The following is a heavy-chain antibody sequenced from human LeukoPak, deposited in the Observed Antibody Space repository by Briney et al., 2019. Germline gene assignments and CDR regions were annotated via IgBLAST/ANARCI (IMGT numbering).Heavy chain of an antibody. CDR3: ARGPKDSRYGSDY. CDR1: GGSVSSYH. J-gene: IGHJ4*02. D-gene: IGHD6-13*01. CDR2: SYSSGST. V-gene: IGHV4-59*02. Sequence: SETLSLTCSVSGGSVSSYHWSWIRQPPGKGLEWVGCSYSSGSTVYNPSLKSRASITVNTSKNQFPLMLTSGTAADTAVYYCARGPKDSRYGSDYWGQGTLVTVSS.